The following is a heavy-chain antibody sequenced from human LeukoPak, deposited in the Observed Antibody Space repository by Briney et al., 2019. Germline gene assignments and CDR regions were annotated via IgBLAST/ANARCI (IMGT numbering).Heavy chain of an antibody. J-gene: IGHJ6*02. V-gene: IGHV4-61*01. CDR3: AREATVAPNYYYYGMDV. CDR2: IYYSGST. D-gene: IGHD4-23*01. Sequence: SETLSLTCTVSGGSISSSSYYWSWIRQPPGKGLEWIGYIYYSGSTNYNPSLKSRVTISVDTSKNQFSLKLSSVTAADTAVYYCAREATVAPNYYYYGMDVWGQGTTVTVSS. CDR1: GGSISSSSYY.